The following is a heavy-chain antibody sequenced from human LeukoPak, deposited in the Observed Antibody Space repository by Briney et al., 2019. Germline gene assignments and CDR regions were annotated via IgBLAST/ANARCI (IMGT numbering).Heavy chain of an antibody. CDR1: GFTFSSYA. J-gene: IGHJ4*02. V-gene: IGHV3-23*01. CDR2: ISGSGGST. Sequence: GESLRLSCAASGFTFSSYAMSWVRQAPGKGLEWVSAISGSGGSTYYADSVKGRFTISRDNSKNTLYLQMNSLRAEDTAVYYCAKESGGYCSGGSCVDFDYWGQGTLVTVSS. D-gene: IGHD2-15*01. CDR3: AKESGGYCSGGSCVDFDY.